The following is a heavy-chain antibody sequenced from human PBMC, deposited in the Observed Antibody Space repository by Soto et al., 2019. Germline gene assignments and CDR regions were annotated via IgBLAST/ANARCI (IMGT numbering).Heavy chain of an antibody. Sequence: SETLSLTCTVSGGSISSGGYYWSWIRQHPGKGLEWIGYIYYSGSTYYNPSLKSRVTISVDTSKNQFSLKLSAVTAADTAVYYCARDQVVAGPLNYYYYYGMDVWGQGTTVTVSS. CDR2: IYYSGST. D-gene: IGHD3-22*01. CDR1: GGSISSGGYY. CDR3: ARDQVVAGPLNYYYYYGMDV. V-gene: IGHV4-31*03. J-gene: IGHJ6*02.